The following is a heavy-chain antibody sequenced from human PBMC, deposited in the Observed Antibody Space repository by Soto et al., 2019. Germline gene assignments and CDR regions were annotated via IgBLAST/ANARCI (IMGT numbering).Heavy chain of an antibody. CDR1: GYTFTGYY. V-gene: IGHV1-2*02. CDR3: ARVMGATTIWFET. D-gene: IGHD1-26*01. CDR2: INPNSGGT. J-gene: IGHJ5*02. Sequence: ASLKVSCKASGYTFTGYYMHWGRQAPGQGLEWMGGINPNSGGTSYEQKFQGRVTMTRDTYISPAYMELSRMRSDDTAVYYCARVMGATTIWFETWGQGNLVTVSS.